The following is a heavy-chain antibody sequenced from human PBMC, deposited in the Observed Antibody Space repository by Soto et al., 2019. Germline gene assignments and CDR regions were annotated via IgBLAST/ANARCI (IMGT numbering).Heavy chain of an antibody. CDR2: ISYDGSNK. J-gene: IGHJ4*02. D-gene: IGHD2-21*02. CDR1: GFTFSSYG. Sequence: GGSLRLSCAASGFTFSSYGMHWVRQAPGKGLEWVAVISYDGSNKYYADSVKGRFTISRDNSKNTLYLQMNSLRAEDTAVYYCAKGVGGDCYPLFDYWGQGTLVTVSS. V-gene: IGHV3-30*18. CDR3: AKGVGGDCYPLFDY.